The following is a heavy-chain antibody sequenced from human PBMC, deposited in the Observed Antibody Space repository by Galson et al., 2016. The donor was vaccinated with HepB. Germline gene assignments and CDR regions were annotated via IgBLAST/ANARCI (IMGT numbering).Heavy chain of an antibody. CDR2: INQDGSEM. CDR1: GFTFRTYW. D-gene: IGHD6-13*01. J-gene: IGHJ5*02. Sequence: SLRLSCAASGFTFRTYWMSWVRQAPGKGLKWVASINQDGSEMYHVDSVKGRFTISRDNAKNSLYLQMNSLRAEDTAVYYCARESGGAAARPWGQGTLVTVSS. CDR3: ARESGGAAARP. V-gene: IGHV3-7*01.